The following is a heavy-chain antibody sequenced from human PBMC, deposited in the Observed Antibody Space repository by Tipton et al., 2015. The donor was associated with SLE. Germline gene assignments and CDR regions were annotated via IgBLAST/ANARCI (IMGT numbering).Heavy chain of an antibody. Sequence: GSLRLSCAASGFTFSNAWMSWVRQAPGKGLEWVGRIKSKTDGGTTDYAAPVKGRFTISRDDSKNTLYLQMNSLKTEDTAVYYCTTSVGAKYYFDYWGQGTLAPVSS. V-gene: IGHV3-15*01. J-gene: IGHJ4*02. CDR3: TTSVGAKYYFDY. D-gene: IGHD1-26*01. CDR1: GFTFSNAW. CDR2: IKSKTDGGTT.